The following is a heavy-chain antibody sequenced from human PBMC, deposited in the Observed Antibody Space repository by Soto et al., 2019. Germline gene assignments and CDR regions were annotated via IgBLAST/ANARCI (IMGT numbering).Heavy chain of an antibody. CDR2: ISWNSGTI. J-gene: IGHJ5*02. Sequence: SLRLSCAASGFTFDDYAMYWVRQGPGKGLEWVSGISWNSGTIDYADSVKGRFTISRDTAKNSLYLQMNSLRIEDTAFYYCVKGGWGGVAGNYFDPWGQGTLVTVSS. V-gene: IGHV3-9*01. CDR3: VKGGWGGVAGNYFDP. CDR1: GFTFDDYA. D-gene: IGHD3-16*01.